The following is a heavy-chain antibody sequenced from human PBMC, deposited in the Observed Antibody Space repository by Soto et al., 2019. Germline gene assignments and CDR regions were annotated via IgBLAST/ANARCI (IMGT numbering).Heavy chain of an antibody. D-gene: IGHD1-26*01. Sequence: EVQLVESGGGLVQPGGSLRLSCAASGFTFSAHYMDWARQAPGKGLEWVGRIKNKANSYTTEYAASVEGRCTISREDSQNSLYLQMNSLKTEDTAVYYCARVSLVGPSGGRYFDYWGQGSQVAVSS. J-gene: IGHJ4*02. V-gene: IGHV3-72*01. CDR1: GFTFSAHY. CDR2: IKNKANSYTT. CDR3: ARVSLVGPSGGRYFDY.